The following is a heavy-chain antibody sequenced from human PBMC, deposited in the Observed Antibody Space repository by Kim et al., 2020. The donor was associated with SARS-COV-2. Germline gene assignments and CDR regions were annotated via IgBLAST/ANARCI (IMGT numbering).Heavy chain of an antibody. Sequence: SETLSLTCTVSGGSISSGGYYWSWIRQHPGKGLEWICYIYYSVSTSYNPSLKSRVTISADTSKNPFSLKLSSVTAAATAVYYCARSRITMIVVVDAFAI. J-gene: IGHJ3*02. D-gene: IGHD3-22*01. CDR1: GGSISSGGYY. CDR2: IYYSVST. V-gene: IGHV4-31*03. CDR3: ARSRITMIVVVDAFAI.